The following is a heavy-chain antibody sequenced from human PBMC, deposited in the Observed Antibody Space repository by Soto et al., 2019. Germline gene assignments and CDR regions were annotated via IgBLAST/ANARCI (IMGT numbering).Heavy chain of an antibody. CDR2: IIPIFGTA. J-gene: IGHJ6*02. CDR1: GGTFSSYA. V-gene: IGHV1-69*01. D-gene: IGHD6-6*01. Sequence: QVQLVQSGAEVKKPGSSVKVSCKASGGTFSSYAISWVRQAPGQGLEWMGGIIPIFGTANYAQKFQGRVTITADESTRSAYMELSSLRSEDTAVYYCARVTEYRSSLGYYYYDMDVWGQGTTVTVSS. CDR3: ARVTEYRSSLGYYYYDMDV.